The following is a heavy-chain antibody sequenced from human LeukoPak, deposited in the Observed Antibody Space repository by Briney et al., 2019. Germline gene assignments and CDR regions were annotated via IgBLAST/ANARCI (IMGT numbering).Heavy chain of an antibody. CDR1: GGSISSYY. CDR3: ARHSLPPYYFDY. V-gene: IGHV4-59*08. CDR2: IYYSGST. J-gene: IGHJ4*02. Sequence: PSETLSLTCTVSGGSISSYYWSWIRQPPGKGLEWIGYIYYSGSTNYNPSLKSRVTISVDTSKNQFSLKLSSVTAADTAVYYCARHSLPPYYFDYWGQGTLVTVSS.